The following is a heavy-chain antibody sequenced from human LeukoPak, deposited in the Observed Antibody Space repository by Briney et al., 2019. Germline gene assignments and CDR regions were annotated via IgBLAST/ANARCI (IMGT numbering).Heavy chain of an antibody. CDR3: ARASGVVVGPPAVRAARLDY. Sequence: AGGSLRLSCAASGFTFNTYTMNWVRQTPGKGLEWVSSISSSNTYIYYADSVKGRFTISRDNAKNSLYLQMNSLRAEDTAVYYRARASGVVVGPPAVRAARLDYWGHGTLVTVSS. CDR2: ISSSNTYI. V-gene: IGHV3-21*01. CDR1: GFTFNTYT. D-gene: IGHD2-2*01. J-gene: IGHJ4*01.